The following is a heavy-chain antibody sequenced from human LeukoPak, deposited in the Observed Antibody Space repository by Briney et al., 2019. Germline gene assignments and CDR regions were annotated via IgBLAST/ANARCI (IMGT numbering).Heavy chain of an antibody. J-gene: IGHJ6*02. D-gene: IGHD2-15*01. V-gene: IGHV3-20*01. CDR2: INWNGGST. CDR1: GFTFDDYG. CDR3: ARLGSGVPPYYYAMGV. Sequence: GGSLRLSCAASGFTFDDYGMSWVRQAPGKGLEWVSGINWNGGSTGYADSVKGRFTIFRDNAKNSLYLQMNSLRAEDTALYHCARLGSGVPPYYYAMGVWGQGTTVTVSS.